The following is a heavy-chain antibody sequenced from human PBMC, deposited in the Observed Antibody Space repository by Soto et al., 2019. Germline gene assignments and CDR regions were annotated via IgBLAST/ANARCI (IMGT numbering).Heavy chain of an antibody. V-gene: IGHV3-30*03. D-gene: IGHD3-3*01. Sequence: AGGSLRLSCAASGFTFSSYGMHWVRQAPGKGLEWVAVISYDGSNKYYADSVKGRFTISRDNSKNTLYLQMNSLRSEDTAVYYCARSGRFLEWHAGFDPWGQGTLVTVSS. CDR3: ARSGRFLEWHAGFDP. CDR1: GFTFSSYG. J-gene: IGHJ5*02. CDR2: ISYDGSNK.